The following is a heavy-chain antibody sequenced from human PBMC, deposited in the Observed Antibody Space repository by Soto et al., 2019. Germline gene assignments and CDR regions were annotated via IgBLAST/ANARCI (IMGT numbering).Heavy chain of an antibody. CDR1: GFTFDDYA. CDR2: ISWNSGSI. V-gene: IGHV3-9*01. Sequence: EVQLVESGGGLVQPGRSLRLSCAASGFTFDDYAMHWVRQAPGKGLEWVSGISWNSGSIGYADSVKGRFTISRDNAKNSLYLQMNSLRAEDTALYYRAKDASGWYDYWGQGTLVTVSS. J-gene: IGHJ4*02. D-gene: IGHD6-19*01. CDR3: AKDASGWYDY.